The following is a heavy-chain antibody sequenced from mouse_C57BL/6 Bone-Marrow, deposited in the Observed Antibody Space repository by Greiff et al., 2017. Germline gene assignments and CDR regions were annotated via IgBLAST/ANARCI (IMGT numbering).Heavy chain of an antibody. CDR3: ARGGEFPYFDY. J-gene: IGHJ2*01. CDR2: IYPRSGNI. Sequence: QVQLQQSGAELARPGASVKLSCKASGYTFTSYGISWVKQRTGQGLEWIGEIYPRSGNIYYNEKFKGKATLTADKSSSTAYMELRSLTSEDSAVYFCARGGEFPYFDYWGQGTTLTVSS. CDR1: GYTFTSYG. V-gene: IGHV1-81*01.